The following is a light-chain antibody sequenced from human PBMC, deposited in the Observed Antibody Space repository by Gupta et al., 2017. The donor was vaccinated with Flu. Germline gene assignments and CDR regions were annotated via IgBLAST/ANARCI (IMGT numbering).Light chain of an antibody. CDR2: GNS. CDR3: QSYDTSLSGKV. V-gene: IGLV1-40*01. CDR1: SSNIGTNYD. J-gene: IGLJ3*02. Sequence: QSVLTPPPSVSGAPGPTVTISCTGSSSNIGTNYDVHWYQQFPGTAPKLLIYGNSNRPSGVPDRFSASKSGTSASLAITGLQAEDEADYYCQSYDTSLSGKVFGGGTKLTVL.